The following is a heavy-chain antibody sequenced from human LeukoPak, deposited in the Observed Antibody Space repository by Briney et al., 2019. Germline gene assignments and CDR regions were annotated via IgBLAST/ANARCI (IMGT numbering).Heavy chain of an antibody. Sequence: SETLSLTCTVSGGSISSSGYYWSWIRQPPGKGLEWIGNIYHSGSTYYNPSLKSRVTISVERSQKQFSLKLSSVTAADTAVYHCARGDATDPAFDIWGQGTMVIVSS. J-gene: IGHJ3*02. CDR2: IYHSGST. D-gene: IGHD2-21*02. CDR3: ARGDATDPAFDI. CDR1: GGSISSSGYY. V-gene: IGHV4-30-2*01.